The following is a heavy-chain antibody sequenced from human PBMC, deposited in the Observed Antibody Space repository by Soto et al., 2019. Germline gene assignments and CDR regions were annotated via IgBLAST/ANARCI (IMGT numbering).Heavy chain of an antibody. CDR1: GFTFSNYA. CDR3: AKAYFVWSSEQPYYFDY. Sequence: EVQLLDSGGGLVQPGGSLRLSCAASGFTFSNYAMTWVRQGPGKGLEWVSGISGRGGRSYYADSVKGRFTISRDNSKSTLYLQMNGLSAEDTAVYYCAKAYFVWSSEQPYYFDYWGQGTLVTVSS. CDR2: ISGRGGRS. D-gene: IGHD3-16*01. V-gene: IGHV3-23*01. J-gene: IGHJ4*02.